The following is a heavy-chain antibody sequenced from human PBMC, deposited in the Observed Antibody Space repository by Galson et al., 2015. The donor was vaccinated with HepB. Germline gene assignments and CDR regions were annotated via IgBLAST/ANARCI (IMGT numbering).Heavy chain of an antibody. Sequence: TLSLTCAVSGGSISSGGYYWSWIRQPPGKGLEWIGYIYYSGSTYYNPSLKSRVTISVDTSKNQFSLKLSSVTAADTAVYYCARELDSYGMDVWGQGTTVTVSS. V-gene: IGHV4-30-4*01. CDR1: GGSISSGGYY. D-gene: IGHD1-1*01. J-gene: IGHJ6*02. CDR2: IYYSGST. CDR3: ARELDSYGMDV.